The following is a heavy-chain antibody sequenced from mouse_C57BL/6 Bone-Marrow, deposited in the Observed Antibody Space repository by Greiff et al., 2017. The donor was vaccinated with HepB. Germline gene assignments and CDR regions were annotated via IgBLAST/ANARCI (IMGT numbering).Heavy chain of an antibody. CDR1: GYAFSSSW. CDR2: IYPGDGDT. V-gene: IGHV1-82*01. J-gene: IGHJ1*03. CDR3: ARDYYGSSSWYFDV. Sequence: VQVVESGPELVKPGASVKISCKASGYAFSSSWMNWVKQRPGKGLEWIGRIYPGDGDTNYNGKFKGKATLTADKSSSTAYMQLSSLTSEDSAVYFCARDYYGSSSWYFDVWGTGTTVTVSS. D-gene: IGHD1-1*01.